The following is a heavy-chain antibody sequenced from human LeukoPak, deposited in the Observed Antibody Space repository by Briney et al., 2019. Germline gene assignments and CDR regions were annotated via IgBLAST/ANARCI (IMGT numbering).Heavy chain of an antibody. CDR3: ARDQYGYTNEFPGY. CDR1: GFTFSSYA. V-gene: IGHV3-30*01. D-gene: IGHD5-24*01. Sequence: GGSLRLSCAASGFTFSSYAMHWVRQAPGKGLEWVAVISYDGSNKYYADSVKGRFTISRDNSKNTLYLQMNSLRSDDTAVYYCARDQYGYTNEFPGYWGQGTLVTVSS. J-gene: IGHJ4*02. CDR2: ISYDGSNK.